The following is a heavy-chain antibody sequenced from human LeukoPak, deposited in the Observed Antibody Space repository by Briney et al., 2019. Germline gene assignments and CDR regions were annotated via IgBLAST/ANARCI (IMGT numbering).Heavy chain of an antibody. J-gene: IGHJ3*02. CDR1: GYTFTSYG. CDR3: ARGVVGATISVPEDAFDI. CDR2: ISAYNGNT. D-gene: IGHD1-26*01. Sequence: VASVKVSCKAPGYTFTSYGISWVRQAPGQGLEWMGWISAYNGNTNYAQKLQGRVTMTTDTSTSTAYMELRSLRSDDTAVYYCARGVVGATISVPEDAFDIWGQGTMVTVSS. V-gene: IGHV1-18*01.